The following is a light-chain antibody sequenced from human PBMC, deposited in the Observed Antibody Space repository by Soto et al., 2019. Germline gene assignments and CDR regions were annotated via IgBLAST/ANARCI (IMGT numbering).Light chain of an antibody. CDR2: ASS. V-gene: IGKV1-27*01. CDR3: QKYNSAPSS. CDR1: RGISNY. Sequence: DVQRTQSPSSHSKPVGDRVTVTCRASRGISNYLAWYQHKPGRLPKLLIYASSTLQSGVPSRFSGSGSGTDFTLTISSLQPDDVAIYYCQKYNSAPSSFGGGTKVDI. J-gene: IGKJ4*01.